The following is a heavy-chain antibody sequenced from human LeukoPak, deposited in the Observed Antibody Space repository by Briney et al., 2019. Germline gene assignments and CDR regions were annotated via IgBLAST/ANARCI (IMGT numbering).Heavy chain of an antibody. D-gene: IGHD6-19*01. CDR1: GGTFSSYA. Sequence: SVKVSCKASGGTFSSYAISWVRQAPGQGLEWMGGIIPIFGTANYAQKFQGRVTITTDESTSIAYMELSSLRSEDTAVYYCARKDSSGWSMTFDIWGQGTMVTVP. CDR2: IIPIFGTA. CDR3: ARKDSSGWSMTFDI. J-gene: IGHJ3*02. V-gene: IGHV1-69*05.